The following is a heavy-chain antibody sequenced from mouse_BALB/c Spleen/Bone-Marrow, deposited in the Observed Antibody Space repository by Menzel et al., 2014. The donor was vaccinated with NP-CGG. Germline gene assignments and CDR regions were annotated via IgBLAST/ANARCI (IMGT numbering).Heavy chain of an antibody. V-gene: IGHV5-9-2*01. CDR2: ISGGGSYT. Sequence: EVKVVESGGGLVKSGGSLKLSCAASGFTFSNYGMSWVRQTPEKRLEWVATISGGGSYTFYSDSVKGRFTISRDNAKNTLYLQLSSLRSEDTALYYCARHAYCDQTEFSFVYWGQGTLVTVSA. J-gene: IGHJ3*01. CDR3: ARHAYCDQTEFSFVY. CDR1: GFTFSNYG. D-gene: IGHD2-4*01.